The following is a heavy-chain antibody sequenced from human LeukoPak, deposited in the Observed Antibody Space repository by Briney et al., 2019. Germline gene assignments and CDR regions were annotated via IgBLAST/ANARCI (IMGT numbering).Heavy chain of an antibody. CDR1: GFNFSKHV. J-gene: IGHJ5*02. CDR2: IEYDGRNQ. Sequence: GGSLRLSCAASGFNFSKHVMYWVRQAPGKGLQWVTFIEYDGRNQYYADSVKGRFTISRDNSKNILYLQMNSLRAEDTAVYYCARAYFRAVIVGAPGWFDPWGQGTLVTVSS. V-gene: IGHV3-30*02. D-gene: IGHD1-26*01. CDR3: ARAYFRAVIVGAPGWFDP.